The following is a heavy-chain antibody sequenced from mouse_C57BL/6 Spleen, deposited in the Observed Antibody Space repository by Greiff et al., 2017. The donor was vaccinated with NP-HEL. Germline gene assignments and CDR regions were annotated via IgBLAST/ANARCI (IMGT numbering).Heavy chain of an antibody. D-gene: IGHD4-1*01. CDR3: ATGPDWEWLAY. Sequence: EVHLVESGGGLVKPGGSLKLSCAASGFTFSDYGMHWVRQAPEKGLEWVAYISSGSSTNYYADTVKGRFTISRDNAKNTLFLQMTSLRSEDTAMYYCATGPDWEWLAYWGQGTLVTVSA. CDR2: ISSGSSTN. J-gene: IGHJ3*01. CDR1: GFTFSDYG. V-gene: IGHV5-17*01.